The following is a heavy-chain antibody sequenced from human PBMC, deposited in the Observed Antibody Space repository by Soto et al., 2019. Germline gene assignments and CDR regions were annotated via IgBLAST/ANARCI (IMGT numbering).Heavy chain of an antibody. Sequence: GGSLRLSCPASGFTFSSYGMHWVRQAPGKGLEWVAVISYDGSNKYYADSVKGRFTISRDNSKNTLYLQMNSLRAEDTAVYYCAKDRAEYYYYYYGMDVWGQGTTVTVSS. J-gene: IGHJ6*02. CDR3: AKDRAEYYYYYYGMDV. CDR1: GFTFSSYG. CDR2: ISYDGSNK. V-gene: IGHV3-30*18. D-gene: IGHD2-8*01.